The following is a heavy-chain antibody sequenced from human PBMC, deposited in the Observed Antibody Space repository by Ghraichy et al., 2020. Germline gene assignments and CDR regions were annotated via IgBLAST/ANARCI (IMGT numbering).Heavy chain of an antibody. CDR1: GDSISNYY. J-gene: IGHJ4*02. D-gene: IGHD4-11*01. CDR2: ISYSGST. V-gene: IGHV4-59*01. CDR3: ASIYDSSNHYLDN. Sequence: SQTLSLTCSVSGDSISNYYWSWIRQPPGKGLEWIGYISYSGSTNYNPSLKSRVTISVDKSRNQFSLKLTSVTAADTAVYYCASIYDSSNHYLDNWGQGTLVTVSS.